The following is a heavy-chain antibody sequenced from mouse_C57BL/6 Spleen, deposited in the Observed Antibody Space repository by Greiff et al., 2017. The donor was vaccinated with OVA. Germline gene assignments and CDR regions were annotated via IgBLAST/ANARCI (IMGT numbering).Heavy chain of an antibody. CDR2: IDPADSET. Sequence: VQLQQPGAELVRPGSSVKLSCKASGYTFNSDWMHWVKQRPKQGLEWIGNIDPADSETHYNQKFKDKATMTVDKSSSTAYMQLSSLTSEDSAVYYGVSSYSGAGVWYFDVWGTGTTVTVSS. D-gene: IGHD1-2*01. J-gene: IGHJ1*03. CDR3: VSSYSGAGVWYFDV. CDR1: GYTFNSDW. V-gene: IGHV1-52*01.